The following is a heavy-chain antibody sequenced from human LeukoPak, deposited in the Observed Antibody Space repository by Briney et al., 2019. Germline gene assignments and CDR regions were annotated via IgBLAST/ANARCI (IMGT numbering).Heavy chain of an antibody. CDR2: ISSSGSTI. V-gene: IGHV3-11*04. CDR3: ARELGYCSGGSCQTRAFDI. Sequence: GGSLRLSCAASGFTFSDYYMSWIRQAPGKGLEWVSYISSSGSTIYYADSVEGRFTISRDNAKNSLYLQMNSLRAEDTAVYYCARELGYCSGGSCQTRAFDIWGQGTMVTVSS. D-gene: IGHD2-15*01. J-gene: IGHJ3*02. CDR1: GFTFSDYY.